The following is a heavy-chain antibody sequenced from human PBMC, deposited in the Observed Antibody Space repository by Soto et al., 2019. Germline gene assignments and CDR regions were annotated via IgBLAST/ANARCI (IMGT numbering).Heavy chain of an antibody. V-gene: IGHV3-11*04. CDR2: ISSSGSTI. CDR1: GFSFSDYY. Sequence: GGSLRLSCAASGFSFSDYYMSWIRQAPGKGLEWVSYISSSGSTIYYADSVKGRFTISRDNSKNTLYLQMNSLRAEDTAVYYCAKDYGDYVWGSYRFSFGGREATPWGQGTLVTVSS. J-gene: IGHJ5*02. D-gene: IGHD3-16*02. CDR3: AKDYGDYVWGSYRFSFGGREATP.